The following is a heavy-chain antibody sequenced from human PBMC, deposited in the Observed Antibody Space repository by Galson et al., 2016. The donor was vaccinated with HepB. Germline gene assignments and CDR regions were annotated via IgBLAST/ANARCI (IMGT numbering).Heavy chain of an antibody. CDR3: ATGVKGAPVGAAGTLFYFDF. CDR2: TYYRSKWYY. J-gene: IGHJ4*02. V-gene: IGHV6-1*01. CDR1: GDSVSSNSAT. D-gene: IGHD6-13*01. Sequence: CAISGDSVSSNSATWDRIRQSPSRGLEWLGRTYYRSKWYYDYAVSLKGRISITPDTSTNQFSLILESMNPEDSAVYYWATGVKGAPVGAAGTLFYFDFWALGTLVTVSS.